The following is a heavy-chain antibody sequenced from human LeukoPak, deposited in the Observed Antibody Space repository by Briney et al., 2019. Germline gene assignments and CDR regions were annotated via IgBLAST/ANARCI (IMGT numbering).Heavy chain of an antibody. J-gene: IGHJ5*02. Sequence: PSETLSLTCTVSSGSISSYYWSWIRQPAGKGLEWIGRMYPSGSTNYSPSLKSRVTMSVDTSKNQFSLNLSSVTAADTAVYYCARDAAAAGTGWFDPWGQGTLVTVSS. V-gene: IGHV4-4*07. CDR1: SGSISSYY. D-gene: IGHD6-13*01. CDR2: MYPSGST. CDR3: ARDAAAAGTGWFDP.